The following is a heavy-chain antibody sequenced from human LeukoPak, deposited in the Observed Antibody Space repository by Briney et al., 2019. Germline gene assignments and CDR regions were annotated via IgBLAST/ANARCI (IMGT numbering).Heavy chain of an antibody. CDR1: GGSVSDINYF. CDR2: IYYSGDT. J-gene: IGHJ3*02. Sequence: NPSETLSLTCTVSGGSVSDINYFWGWIRQPPGKGLEWIGSIYYSGDTYYNPSLKSRVTISVDTSKNQFSLKLSSVTAADTAVYYCARVALRFLEWLLYSDAFDIWGQGTMVTVSS. V-gene: IGHV4-39*07. CDR3: ARVALRFLEWLLYSDAFDI. D-gene: IGHD3-3*01.